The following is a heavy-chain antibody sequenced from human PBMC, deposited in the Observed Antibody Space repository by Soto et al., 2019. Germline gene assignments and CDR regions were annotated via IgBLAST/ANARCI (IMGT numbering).Heavy chain of an antibody. Sequence: SETLSLTCAVSGYSIASGYYWAWIRQSPGKGLEWIGSIYHAGSVYYNPSLNSRVAVSLDTSKNHFSLKPTSVTAADTAVYYCARTFDYYGMDVWGQGTKVTVSS. CDR1: GYSIASGYY. CDR2: IYHAGSV. CDR3: ARTFDYYGMDV. V-gene: IGHV4-38-2*01. J-gene: IGHJ6*02.